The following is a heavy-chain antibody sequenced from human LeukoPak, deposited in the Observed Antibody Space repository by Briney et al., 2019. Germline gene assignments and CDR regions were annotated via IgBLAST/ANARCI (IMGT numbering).Heavy chain of an antibody. V-gene: IGHV5-51*01. CDR3: ARRGIRDGYNYADY. Sequence: GEFLKISCKASGYTFSTYWIGWVRQMPGKGLEWMGIVYGDDSDTRYSPSFQGQVTISADKSTTTAYLQWSSLNASDTAIYYCARRGIRDGYNYADYWGQGTLVTVSS. J-gene: IGHJ4*02. CDR2: VYGDDSDT. CDR1: GYTFSTYW. D-gene: IGHD5-24*01.